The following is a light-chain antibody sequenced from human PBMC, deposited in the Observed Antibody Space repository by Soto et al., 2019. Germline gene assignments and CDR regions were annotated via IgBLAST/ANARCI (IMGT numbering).Light chain of an antibody. J-gene: IGKJ1*01. CDR2: GAS. CDR1: RSVSSN. V-gene: IGKV3-15*01. CDR3: QQYNNWPPT. Sequence: VVMARSSATVAVASGKKATLSCRASRSVSSNLAWDQQKPGQAPRLLIYGASTRATGIPARFSGSGSGTEFTLTISSLQSEDFAVYYCQQYNNWPPTFGQGTKVDI.